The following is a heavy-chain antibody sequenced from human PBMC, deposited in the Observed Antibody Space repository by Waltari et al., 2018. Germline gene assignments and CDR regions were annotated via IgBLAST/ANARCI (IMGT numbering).Heavy chain of an antibody. V-gene: IGHV4-38-2*02. CDR3: SNNEWGLPVS. J-gene: IGHJ5*02. D-gene: IGHD1-26*01. CDR1: GYSIRSGYW. Sequence: QVQLQESGPGLVKPSEDLSLTCTVSGYSIRSGYWWGWIRQPPGKGLEWIASIYYSGTIQYNPSLGSRATISAGTSKNQVSLRLTSVTAADTAVYYCSNNEWGLPVSWGQGTVVTVSS. CDR2: IYYSGTI.